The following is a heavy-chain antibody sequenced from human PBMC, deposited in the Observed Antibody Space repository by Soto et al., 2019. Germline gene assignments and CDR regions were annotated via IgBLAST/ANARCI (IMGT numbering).Heavy chain of an antibody. CDR2: ISYDGSNK. V-gene: IGHV3-30-3*01. Sequence: VGSLRLSCAASGFTFSSYAMHWVRQAPGKGLEWVAVISYDGSNKYYADSVKGRFTISRDNSKNTLYLQMNSLRAEDTAVYYCAREMRGYSSSTGYYYYYYGMDVWGQGTTVTVSS. CDR3: AREMRGYSSSTGYYYYYYGMDV. CDR1: GFTFSSYA. D-gene: IGHD6-13*01. J-gene: IGHJ6*02.